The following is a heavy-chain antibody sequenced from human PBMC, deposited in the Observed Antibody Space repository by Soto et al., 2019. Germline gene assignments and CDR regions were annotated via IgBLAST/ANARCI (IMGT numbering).Heavy chain of an antibody. D-gene: IGHD2-2*01. V-gene: IGHV3-66*01. CDR2: IDIGGNT. Sequence: EVPVVESGGGLVQPGGSLRLSCAASGFSVTNNYMNWVRQAPGKGLEWVSIIDIGGNTYYADSVKDRFTISRDNSRNTLYLHMGRLRAEDTAVYYCARGRGSTGYLGREHYFDYWGQGTLVTVSP. CDR1: GFSVTNNY. CDR3: ARGRGSTGYLGREHYFDY. J-gene: IGHJ4*02.